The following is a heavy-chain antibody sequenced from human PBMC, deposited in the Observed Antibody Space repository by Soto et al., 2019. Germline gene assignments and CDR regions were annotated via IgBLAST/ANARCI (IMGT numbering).Heavy chain of an antibody. J-gene: IGHJ5*02. V-gene: IGHV3-9*01. D-gene: IGHD6-13*01. CDR2: ISWNSGSI. Sequence: EVQLVESGGGLVRPGRSLRLSCAASGFTFDDYAMHWVRQAPGKGLEWVSCISWNSGSIGYADSVKGRFTISRDNAKNSLYLQMNSLRAEDTAFYYGVKDSTISAAVWFDPWGQGTLVTVSS. CDR3: VKDSTISAAVWFDP. CDR1: GFTFDDYA.